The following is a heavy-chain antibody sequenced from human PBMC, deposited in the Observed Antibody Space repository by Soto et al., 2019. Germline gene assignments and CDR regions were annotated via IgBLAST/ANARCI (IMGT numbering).Heavy chain of an antibody. J-gene: IGHJ4*02. V-gene: IGHV3-33*01. CDR1: GFTFSSYG. D-gene: IGHD6-13*01. Sequence: GGTLRLSCAASGFTFSSYGMHWVRQAPGKGLEWVAVIWYDGSNKYYADSVKGRFTISRDNSKNMLYMQMNSLRAEDTVVYYWARDRSSAYCFDYWGQGTLVTVSS. CDR3: ARDRSSAYCFDY. CDR2: IWYDGSNK.